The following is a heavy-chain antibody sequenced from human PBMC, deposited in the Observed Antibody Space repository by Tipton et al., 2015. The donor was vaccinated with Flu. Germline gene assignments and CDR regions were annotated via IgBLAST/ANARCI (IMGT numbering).Heavy chain of an antibody. Sequence: QLVQSGAEVKKPGESLKISCQGSGYSFTSHWIGWVRQMPGKGLEWMGIIYPGDSATKYSPSFQGQVTMSAGKSISTAYLQWSSLKASDTAMYYCARRSLTGYQSSPLDSWGQGTLVTVSS. CDR2: IYPGDSAT. D-gene: IGHD3-9*01. V-gene: IGHV5-51*01. CDR3: ARRSLTGYQSSPLDS. J-gene: IGHJ5*01. CDR1: GYSFTSHW.